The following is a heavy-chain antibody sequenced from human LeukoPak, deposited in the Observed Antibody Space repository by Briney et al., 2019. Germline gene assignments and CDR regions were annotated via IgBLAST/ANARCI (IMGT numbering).Heavy chain of an antibody. CDR3: ARLLCSGYICPVFDN. V-gene: IGHV3-23*01. D-gene: IGHD3-22*01. J-gene: IGHJ4*02. CDR1: EFTFSSYS. CDR2: ITSSGDLT. Sequence: PGGSLRLSCVASEFTFSSYSMSWVRQAPGRGPEWVSSITSSGDLTFYTDSVKGRFTISRDNAKNTLYLQMNSLRAEDTAIYYCARLLCSGYICPVFDNWGQGTLVTVSS.